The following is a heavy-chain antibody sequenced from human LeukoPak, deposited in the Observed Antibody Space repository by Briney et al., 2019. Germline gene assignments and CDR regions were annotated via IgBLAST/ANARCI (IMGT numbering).Heavy chain of an antibody. J-gene: IGHJ4*02. CDR3: ARGLYSSGWYRSCDY. V-gene: IGHV3-11*01. D-gene: IGHD6-19*01. CDR1: GFTFSDYY. Sequence: GGSLRLSCAASGFTFSDYYMSWVRQAPGKGLEWISYISEAGSITSYADSVKGRFTISRDDAKKSLYLHMNSLRAEDTAVYYCARGLYSSGWYRSCDYWGQGTLVTVSS. CDR2: ISEAGSIT.